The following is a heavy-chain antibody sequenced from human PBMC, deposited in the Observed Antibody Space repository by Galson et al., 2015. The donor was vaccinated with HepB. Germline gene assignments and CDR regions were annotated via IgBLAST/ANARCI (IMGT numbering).Heavy chain of an antibody. D-gene: IGHD2-2*01. CDR3: AREGSSLTDIVVVPAPDAFDI. CDR2: IIPIFGTA. Sequence: SVKVSCKASGGTFSSYAISWVRQAPGQGLEWMGGIIPIFGTANYAQKFQGRVTITADESTSTAYMELSSLRSEDTAVYYCAREGSSLTDIVVVPAPDAFDIWGQGTMVTVSS. CDR1: GGTFSSYA. V-gene: IGHV1-69*13. J-gene: IGHJ3*02.